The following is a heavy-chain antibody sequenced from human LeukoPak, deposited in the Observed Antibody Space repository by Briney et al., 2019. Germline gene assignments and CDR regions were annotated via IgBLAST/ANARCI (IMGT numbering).Heavy chain of an antibody. J-gene: IGHJ4*02. CDR1: GGTFSSYA. CDR2: IIPIFGTA. V-gene: IGHV1-69*13. D-gene: IGHD6-19*01. CDR3: ARYSGWTSPLDY. Sequence: ASVKVSCKASGGTFSSYAISWVRQAPGQGLEWMGGIIPIFGTANYAQKFQGRVTVTADESTSTAYMELSSLRSEDTAVYYCARYSGWTSPLDYWGQGTLVTVSS.